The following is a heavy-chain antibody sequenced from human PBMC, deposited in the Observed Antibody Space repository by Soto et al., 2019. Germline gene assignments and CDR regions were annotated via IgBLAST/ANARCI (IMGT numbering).Heavy chain of an antibody. CDR1: GFTFSSYA. D-gene: IGHD6-19*01. Sequence: EVQLLESGGGLVQPGGSRRPSCAASGFTFSSYAMTWVRQAPGKGLEWVSVISGSGGSTYYADSVKGRFTISRDNSKNTLYLQMNSLRAEDTAVYYCARRTSGWYLDYWGQGTLVTVSS. J-gene: IGHJ4*02. CDR3: ARRTSGWYLDY. CDR2: ISGSGGST. V-gene: IGHV3-23*01.